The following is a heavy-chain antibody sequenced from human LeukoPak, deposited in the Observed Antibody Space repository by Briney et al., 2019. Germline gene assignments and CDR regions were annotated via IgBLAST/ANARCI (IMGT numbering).Heavy chain of an antibody. CDR1: GYTFTSYD. CDR3: ARWSGSTEGFDY. CDR2: MNPNSGNT. V-gene: IGHV1-8*01. J-gene: IGHJ4*02. D-gene: IGHD2-15*01. Sequence: APVKVSCKASGYTFTSYDINWVRQATGQGLEWMGWMNPNSGNTGYAQKFQGRVTMTRNTSISTAYMELSSLRSEDTAVYYCARWSGSTEGFDYWGQGTLVTVSS.